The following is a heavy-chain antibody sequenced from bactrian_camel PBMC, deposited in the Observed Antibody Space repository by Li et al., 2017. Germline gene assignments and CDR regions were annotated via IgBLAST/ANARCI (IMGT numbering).Heavy chain of an antibody. CDR1: GHSRGSNC. D-gene: IGHD5*01. CDR2: IDTDVST. J-gene: IGHJ6*01. Sequence: HVQLVESGGGSVQTGGSLRLSCVVSGHSRGSNCVGWFRQAPGKEREGVAFIDTDVSTSYADSVKGRSTISFDNAEKILYLEMNNLNGEDTRLYRCAASWGMTAMAALDRIAQDDFGYWGDGTQVTVS. CDR3: AASWGMTAMAALDRIAQDDFGY. V-gene: IGHV3S53*01.